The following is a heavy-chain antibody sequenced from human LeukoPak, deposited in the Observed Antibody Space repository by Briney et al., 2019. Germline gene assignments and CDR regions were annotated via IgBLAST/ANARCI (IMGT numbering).Heavy chain of an antibody. D-gene: IGHD6-6*01. CDR2: IIPIFGTA. J-gene: IGHJ3*02. Sequence: SVKVSCKASGGTFSSYAISWVRQAPGQGLEWMGGIIPIFGTANYAQKFQGRVTITTDKSTSTAYMELSSLRSEDTAVYYCARRRSSSSPIGAFDIWGQGTMVTVSS. CDR1: GGTFSSYA. V-gene: IGHV1-69*05. CDR3: ARRRSSSSPIGAFDI.